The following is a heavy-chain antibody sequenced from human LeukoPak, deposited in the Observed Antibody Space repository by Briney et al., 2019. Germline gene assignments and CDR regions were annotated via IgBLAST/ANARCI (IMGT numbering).Heavy chain of an antibody. CDR1: GGSFSSYY. CDR3: ASEGIRDYYYYSMDV. CDR2: IDHSGST. Sequence: SETLSLTCTVSGGSFSSYYWTWIRQPPGKGLEWIGYIDHSGSTNYNPSLKSRVSISSDTSKNQFSLELSSVTAADTAVYYCASEGIRDYYYYSMDVWGKGTTVTISS. J-gene: IGHJ6*03. D-gene: IGHD1-14*01. V-gene: IGHV4-59*01.